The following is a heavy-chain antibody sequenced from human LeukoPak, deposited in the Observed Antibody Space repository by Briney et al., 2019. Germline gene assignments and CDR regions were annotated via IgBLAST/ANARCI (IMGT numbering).Heavy chain of an antibody. D-gene: IGHD3-16*02. V-gene: IGHV4-34*01. CDR1: GGSFSGYY. CDR3: ARVGGDVRGSYRRYPFDY. Sequence: SETLSLTCAVYGGSFSGYYWSWIRQPPGKGLEWIGEINHGGSTNYNPSLKSRVTISVDTSKNQFSLKLSSVTAADTAVYYCARVGGDVRGSYRRYPFDYWGQGTLVTVSS. J-gene: IGHJ4*02. CDR2: INHGGST.